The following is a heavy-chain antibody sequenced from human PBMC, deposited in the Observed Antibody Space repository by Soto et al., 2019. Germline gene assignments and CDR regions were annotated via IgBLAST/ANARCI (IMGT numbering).Heavy chain of an antibody. CDR1: GGTFSSYA. CDR2: IIPIFGTA. CDR3: ASNQLESLPNYYYYGMDV. J-gene: IGHJ6*02. D-gene: IGHD1-1*01. Sequence: SVKVSCKASGGTFSSYAISWVRQAPGQGLEWMGGIIPIFGTANYAQKFQGRVMITADESTSTAYMELSSLRSEDTAVYYCASNQLESLPNYYYYGMDVWGQGTTVTVSS. V-gene: IGHV1-69*13.